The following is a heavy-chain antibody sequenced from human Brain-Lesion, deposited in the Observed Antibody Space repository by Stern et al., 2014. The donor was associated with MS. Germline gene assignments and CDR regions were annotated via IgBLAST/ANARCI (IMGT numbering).Heavy chain of an antibody. CDR2: MNTNTGDS. CDR1: GYTFGDYA. J-gene: IGHJ4*02. CDR3: ARDRGSGWYFDY. Sequence: QLVQSGSEVKKPGASVKVSCKGSGYTFGDYAMHWVRQAPGQGLEWMGWMNTNTGDSTYAQGFTGRFVFSLDTSVNTAYLQINDLKADDSAVYYCARDRGSGWYFDYWGQGTLVTVSS. D-gene: IGHD6-19*01. V-gene: IGHV7-4-1*02.